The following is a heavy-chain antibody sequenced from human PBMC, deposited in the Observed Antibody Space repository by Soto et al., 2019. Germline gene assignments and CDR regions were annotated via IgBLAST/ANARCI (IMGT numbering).Heavy chain of an antibody. V-gene: IGHV3-23*01. J-gene: IGHJ5*02. Sequence: GSLGLSCAASGFTFSSYAMTWVRQTPGKGLEWVSGISASGGLKYYADSVQGRFTVSRDNSKNILYPQMDNLRDEDTALYYCAREVGAPSGWLDPWGQGTQVTVSS. CDR3: AREVGAPSGWLDP. D-gene: IGHD1-26*01. CDR2: ISASGGLK. CDR1: GFTFSSYA.